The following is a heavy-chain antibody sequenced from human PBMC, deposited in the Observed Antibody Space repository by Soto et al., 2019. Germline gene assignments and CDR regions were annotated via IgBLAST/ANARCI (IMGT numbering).Heavy chain of an antibody. Sequence: LRLSCVGSGFTFSTYSINWVRQAPGKGLEWVSSSSSRSDIYYADSVKGRFTISRDNAKNSVSLQMSSLRAEDTAVYYCAREYAAWPLAYGLDVWGQGTTVTVSS. D-gene: IGHD2-8*01. V-gene: IGHV3-21*01. CDR2: SSSRSDI. CDR3: AREYAAWPLAYGLDV. J-gene: IGHJ6*02. CDR1: GFTFSTYS.